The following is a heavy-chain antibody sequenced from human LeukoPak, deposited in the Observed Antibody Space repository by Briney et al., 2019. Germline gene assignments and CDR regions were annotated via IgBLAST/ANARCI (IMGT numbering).Heavy chain of an antibody. CDR3: ARRYDSSGYNYFDS. CDR1: GFTFSNYA. Sequence: TGGSLRLSCAASGFTFSNYAMHWVRRAPGKGLEWVAVISYDGSNTYYADSVKGRFTISRDNSKNTLYLQMNSLRAEDTAVYYCARRYDSSGYNYFDSWGQGTLVTVSS. D-gene: IGHD3-22*01. CDR2: ISYDGSNT. J-gene: IGHJ4*02. V-gene: IGHV3-30-3*01.